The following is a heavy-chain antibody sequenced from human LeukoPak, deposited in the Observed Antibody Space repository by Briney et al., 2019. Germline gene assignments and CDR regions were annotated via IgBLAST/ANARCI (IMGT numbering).Heavy chain of an antibody. CDR1: GYTFTSYY. CDR2: INPNDGST. V-gene: IGHV1-46*01. Sequence: PGASVKVSCKASGYTFTSYYIHWVRQAPGQGLEWMGIINPNDGSTGYAQKFQGRVTMTRDTSTSTVYMQLSSLRDEDTAVYYCAREGSFGVLPFPTKTGLIRGAFDIWGQGTMVTVSS. CDR3: AREGSFGVLPFPTKTGLIRGAFDI. D-gene: IGHD3-10*01. J-gene: IGHJ3*02.